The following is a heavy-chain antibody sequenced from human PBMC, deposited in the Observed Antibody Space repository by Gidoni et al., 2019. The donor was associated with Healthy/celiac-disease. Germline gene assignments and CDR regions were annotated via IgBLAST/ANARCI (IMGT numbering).Heavy chain of an antibody. CDR1: GFTFSSYA. CDR3: AKVSVEVLWFGVNFDY. J-gene: IGHJ4*02. D-gene: IGHD3-10*01. CDR2: ISGSGGST. Sequence: EVQLLESGGGLVQPGGSLRLSCAASGFTFSSYAMSWVRQAPGKGLEWVSAISGSGGSTYYADSVKGRFTISRDNSKNTLYLQMNSLRAEDTAVYYCAKVSVEVLWFGVNFDYWGQGTLVTVSS. V-gene: IGHV3-23*01.